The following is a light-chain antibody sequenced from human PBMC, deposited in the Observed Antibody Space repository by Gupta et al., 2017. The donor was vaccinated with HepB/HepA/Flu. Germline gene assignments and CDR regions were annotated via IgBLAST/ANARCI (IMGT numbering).Light chain of an antibody. Sequence: DIVRTQSPDSLAVSLGEGATINCTSSHNIILYSSSNKMILALYQQKPGQPPRLRLYWASTRESGVPDRFSGSGSGTDFTLTISSLQAEDVAVYYCQQSYSSPLTFGGGTKVEIK. CDR2: WAS. J-gene: IGKJ4*01. CDR3: QQSYSSPLT. V-gene: IGKV4-1*01. CDR1: HNIILYSSSNKMI.